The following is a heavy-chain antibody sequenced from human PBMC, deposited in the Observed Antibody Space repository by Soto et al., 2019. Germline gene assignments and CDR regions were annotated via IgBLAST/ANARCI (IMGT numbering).Heavy chain of an antibody. V-gene: IGHV3-7*03. CDR1: GFNFNTYW. D-gene: IGHD3-16*02. Sequence: GGSLRLSCAAYGFNFNTYWMYWVRQAPGKGLEWEANTDPDGSRKNYVDSVKGRFIISRDNAKNSLFLQLNSLRADDTAVYYSAKTGVPSISDRPPRFDYWGQGTQVTLSS. CDR2: TDPDGSRK. CDR3: AKTGVPSISDRPPRFDY. J-gene: IGHJ4*02.